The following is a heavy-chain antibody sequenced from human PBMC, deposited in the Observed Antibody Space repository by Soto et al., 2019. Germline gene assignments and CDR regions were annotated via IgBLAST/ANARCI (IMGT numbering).Heavy chain of an antibody. D-gene: IGHD6-13*01. Sequence: VPLSLTYAAYGRSFTGYYWSWFRPPPGKGLEWFGEINHSASTNYNPSLKSRLTISVDTSKTQFSLNRSSGTAADTAVYYCAGGRGRQQLVMYYCYGMDVGGQATTVTVSS. CDR3: AGGRGRQQLVMYYCYGMDV. J-gene: IGHJ6*02. CDR2: INHSAST. V-gene: IGHV4-34*01. CDR1: GRSFTGYY.